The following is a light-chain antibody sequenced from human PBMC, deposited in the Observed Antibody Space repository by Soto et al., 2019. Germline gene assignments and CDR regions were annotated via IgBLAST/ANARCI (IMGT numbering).Light chain of an antibody. Sequence: EKVMTQSPATLSVSPGERATLSCRASQSVGTNLAWYQQKPGQAPRLLIHSTSTRATGTPARFSGGGSGTEFTLTVSSLQPEDFAVYYCQQYNDWPYTFGQGTKLEIK. J-gene: IGKJ2*01. CDR1: QSVGTN. CDR2: STS. V-gene: IGKV3-15*01. CDR3: QQYNDWPYT.